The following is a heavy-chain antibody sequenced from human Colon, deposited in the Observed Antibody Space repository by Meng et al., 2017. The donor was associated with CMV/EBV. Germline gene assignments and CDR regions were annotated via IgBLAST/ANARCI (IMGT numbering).Heavy chain of an antibody. CDR3: ARAHLGFRFGELSH. CDR1: GGSISITSYY. D-gene: IGHD3-10*01. CDR2: IFYTGDT. V-gene: IGHV4-39*07. J-gene: IGHJ4*02. Sequence: GSLRLSCTVSGGSISITSYYWAWIRQSPGGGLDWIGSIFYTGDTQYNPSLKSRVSLSVDTSKHQFSLHVTSVTAADTAIYYCARAHLGFRFGELSHWGQGMLVTVSS.